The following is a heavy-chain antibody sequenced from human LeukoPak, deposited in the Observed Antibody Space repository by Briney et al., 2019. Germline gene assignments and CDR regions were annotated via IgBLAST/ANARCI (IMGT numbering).Heavy chain of an antibody. D-gene: IGHD4-17*01. CDR3: ARGGYGDYLYYFDY. V-gene: IGHV1-2*06. CDR2: INPNSGGT. CDR1: GYTFTVYY. Sequence: ASVNVSCTASGYTFTVYYTHWVRQAPGQGLEWMGRINPNSGGTNYAQKFQGRVTMTRDTSISTAYMELSRLRSDDTAVYYCARGGYGDYLYYFDYWGQGTLVTVSS. J-gene: IGHJ4*02.